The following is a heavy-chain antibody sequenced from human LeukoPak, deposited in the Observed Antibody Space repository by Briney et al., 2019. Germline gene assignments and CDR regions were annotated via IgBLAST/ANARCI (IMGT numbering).Heavy chain of an antibody. CDR2: MYPGDSQT. J-gene: IGHJ4*02. CDR3: ARRDTGFEFFDS. V-gene: IGHV5-51*01. Sequence: GESLKISLKGSGYSFAGYWIAWVRQMPGKGLEYMGIMYPGDSQTTYSPSFQGQVTISADKSISTAYLQWSSLKASDTAIYYCARRDTGFEFFDSWGQGTLVTVSS. CDR1: GYSFAGYW. D-gene: IGHD5-12*01.